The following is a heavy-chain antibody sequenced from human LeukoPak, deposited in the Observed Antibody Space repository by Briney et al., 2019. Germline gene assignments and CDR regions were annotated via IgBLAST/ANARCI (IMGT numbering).Heavy chain of an antibody. CDR2: INSDARST. CDR3: ARGADTGYSSDS. J-gene: IGHJ5*02. Sequence: GGTLRLSCAASGFTFSSYGMSWVRQAPGKGLVWVSRINSDARSTSYADSVKGRFTISRDNAKNTLYPQMNSLRAEDTAVYYCARGADTGYSSDSWGQGTLVTVSS. D-gene: IGHD6-19*01. CDR1: GFTFSSYG. V-gene: IGHV3-74*01.